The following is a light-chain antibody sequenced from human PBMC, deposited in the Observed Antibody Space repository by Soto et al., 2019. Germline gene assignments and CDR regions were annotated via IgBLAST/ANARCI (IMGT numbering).Light chain of an antibody. V-gene: IGLV2-11*01. J-gene: IGLJ3*02. CDR3: CSHAGGSSWV. Sequence: QSALTQPRSVSGSPGQSVTISCTGTSGDVGAYDRVSWYQHHPTKAPKLIIYDDTNRPSGVPYRFSGSKSGSTASLTISGLQAEDEADYYCCSHAGGSSWVFGGGTQLTVL. CDR2: DDT. CDR1: SGDVGAYDR.